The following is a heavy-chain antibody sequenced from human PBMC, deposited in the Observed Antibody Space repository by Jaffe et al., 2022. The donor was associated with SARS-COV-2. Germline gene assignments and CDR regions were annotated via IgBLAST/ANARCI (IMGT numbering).Heavy chain of an antibody. Sequence: QVQLVQSGAEVKKPGASVKVSCKASGYTFTSYDINWVRQATGQGLEWMGWMNPNSGNTGYAQKFQGRVTMTRNTSISTAYMELSSLRSEDTAVYYCARAQRITMIVAGEVYGMDVWGQGTTVTVSS. CDR1: GYTFTSYD. CDR3: ARAQRITMIVAGEVYGMDV. V-gene: IGHV1-8*01. J-gene: IGHJ6*02. D-gene: IGHD3-22*01. CDR2: MNPNSGNT.